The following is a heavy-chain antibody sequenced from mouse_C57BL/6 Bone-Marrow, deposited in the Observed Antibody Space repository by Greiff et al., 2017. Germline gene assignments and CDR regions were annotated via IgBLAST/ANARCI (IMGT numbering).Heavy chain of an antibody. J-gene: IGHJ3*01. CDR1: GSTFTSYW. D-gene: IGHD1-2*01. CDR3: ARTSF. Sequence: QVQLQQSGAELVKPGASVKLSCKASGSTFTSYWMQWVKQRPGQGLEWIGEIDPSDSYTNYNQKFKGKATLTVDTSSSTAYMQLSSLTSEDSAVYYCARTSFWGQGTLVTVSA. V-gene: IGHV1-50*01. CDR2: IDPSDSYT.